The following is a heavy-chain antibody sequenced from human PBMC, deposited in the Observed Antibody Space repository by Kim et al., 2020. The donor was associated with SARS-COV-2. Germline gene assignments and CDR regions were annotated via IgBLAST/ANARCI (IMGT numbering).Heavy chain of an antibody. CDR3: ARDRKIDQTGTTGTVRPTLENSYGMAV. CDR1: GYTFTGYY. J-gene: IGHJ6*02. V-gene: IGHV1-2*04. Sequence: ASVKVSCKASGYTFTGYYMHWVRQAPGQGLEWMGWINPNSGGTNYAQKFQGWVTMTRDTSISTAYMELSRLRSDDTAVYYCARDRKIDQTGTTGTVRPTLENSYGMAVCGHGTTVTVSS. D-gene: IGHD1-1*01. CDR2: INPNSGGT.